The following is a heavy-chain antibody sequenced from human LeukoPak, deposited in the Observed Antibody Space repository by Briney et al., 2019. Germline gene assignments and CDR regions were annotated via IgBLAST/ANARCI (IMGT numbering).Heavy chain of an antibody. CDR1: GFTFSNAW. CDR2: ISSSGSTI. J-gene: IGHJ6*02. V-gene: IGHV3-11*04. CDR3: ARDPSSDSYYYCYYGMDV. Sequence: GGSLRLSCAASGFTFSNAWMSWVRQAPGKGLEWVSYISSSGSTIYYADSVKGRFTISRDNAKNSLYLQMNSLRAEDTAVYYCARDPSSDSYYYCYYGMDVWGQGTTVTVSS. D-gene: IGHD6-25*01.